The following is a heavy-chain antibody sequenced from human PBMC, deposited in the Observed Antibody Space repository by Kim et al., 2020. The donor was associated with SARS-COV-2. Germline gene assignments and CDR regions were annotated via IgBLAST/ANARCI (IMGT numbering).Heavy chain of an antibody. Sequence: PAPQGRVTISVDTSKNQFSLKLSSVTAADTAVYYCASQIAVAGDYWYFDLWGRGTLVTVSS. D-gene: IGHD6-19*01. CDR3: ASQIAVAGDYWYFDL. J-gene: IGHJ2*01. V-gene: IGHV4-39*01.